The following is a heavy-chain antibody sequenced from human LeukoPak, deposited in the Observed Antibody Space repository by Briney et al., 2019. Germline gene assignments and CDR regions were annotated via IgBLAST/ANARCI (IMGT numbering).Heavy chain of an antibody. D-gene: IGHD1-26*01. CDR2: IYTSGST. Sequence: SQTLSLTCTVSGGSISSGSYYWSWVRQPAGTGLEWIGRIYTSGSTNHNPSLKSRVTISVDTSKNQFSLKLSSVTAADTAVYYCAREPVGATAPFDYWGQGTLVTVSS. CDR3: AREPVGATAPFDY. V-gene: IGHV4-61*02. CDR1: GGSISSGSYY. J-gene: IGHJ4*02.